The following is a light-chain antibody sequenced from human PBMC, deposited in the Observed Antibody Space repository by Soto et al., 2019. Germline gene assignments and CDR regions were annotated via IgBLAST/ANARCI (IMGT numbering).Light chain of an antibody. CDR1: QSIRSTH. V-gene: IGKV3-20*01. CDR2: LSS. Sequence: VLTQSPGTLSLSPGERATLSCRVSQSIRSTHLAWYQQKPGQSPRLLIYLSSTRATGIPDRFSGSGSGTDFTLSISRLEPEDFAVYYCQQYDSSPYTFGQGTKLEIK. CDR3: QQYDSSPYT. J-gene: IGKJ2*01.